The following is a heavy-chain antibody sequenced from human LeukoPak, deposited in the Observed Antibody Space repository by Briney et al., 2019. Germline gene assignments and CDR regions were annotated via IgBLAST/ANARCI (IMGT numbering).Heavy chain of an antibody. V-gene: IGHV3-30*18. CDR3: AKDFSSHDSSGYYWGQNY. D-gene: IGHD3-22*01. Sequence: PGGSLRLSCAASGFTFSSYGMHWVRQAPGKGLEWVAFISYEGSNKYYADSVKGRFTISRDNSKNTLYLQMNSLRAEDPAVYYCAKDFSSHDSSGYYWGQNYWGQGTLVTVSS. CDR1: GFTFSSYG. J-gene: IGHJ4*02. CDR2: ISYEGSNK.